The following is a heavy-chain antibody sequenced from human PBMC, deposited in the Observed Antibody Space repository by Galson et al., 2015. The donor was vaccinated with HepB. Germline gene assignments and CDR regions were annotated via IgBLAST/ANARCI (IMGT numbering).Heavy chain of an antibody. D-gene: IGHD5-24*01. J-gene: IGHJ3*02. Sequence: CAASGFTFSRYGMSWVRQAPGKGLEWVSGTSGSGGSTYYADSVKGRFTISRDKSKNTLYLQMNSLRADDTAVYYCAIAYEMDTLFLGYDAFDIRGQGTMVTVSS. CDR1: GFTFSRYG. CDR2: TSGSGGST. CDR3: AIAYEMDTLFLGYDAFDI. V-gene: IGHV3-23*01.